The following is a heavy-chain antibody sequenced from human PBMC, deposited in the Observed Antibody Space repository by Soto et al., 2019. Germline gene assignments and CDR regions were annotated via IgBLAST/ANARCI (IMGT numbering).Heavy chain of an antibody. CDR2: IIPIFGTA. Sequence: SVKVSCKASGGTFSSYAISWVRQAPGQGLEWMGGIIPIFGTANYAQKFQGRVTITADESTSTAYMELSSLRSEDTAVYYCARVKGDSYGFPDYGMDVWGQGTTVTVSS. CDR1: GGTFSSYA. CDR3: ARVKGDSYGFPDYGMDV. V-gene: IGHV1-69*13. D-gene: IGHD5-18*01. J-gene: IGHJ6*02.